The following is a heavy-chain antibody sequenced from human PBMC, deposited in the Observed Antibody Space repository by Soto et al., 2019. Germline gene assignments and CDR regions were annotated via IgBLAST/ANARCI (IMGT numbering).Heavy chain of an antibody. D-gene: IGHD4-17*01. CDR1: GFTFSSYS. V-gene: IGHV3-21*01. CDR3: ARVRPGGPTGTTGGGGWFDP. CDR2: ISSSSSYI. J-gene: IGHJ5*02. Sequence: EVQLVESGGGLVKPGGSLRLSCAASGFTFSSYSMNWVRQAPGKGLEWVSSISSSSSYIYYADSVKGRFTISRDNAKNSLYLQMNSLGAGETGVYYWARVRPGGPTGTTGGGGWFDPWGQGTLVTVSS.